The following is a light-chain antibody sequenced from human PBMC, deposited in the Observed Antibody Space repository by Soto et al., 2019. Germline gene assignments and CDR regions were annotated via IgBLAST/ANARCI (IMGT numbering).Light chain of an antibody. CDR1: QGIGSY. CDR2: AAS. Sequence: DIQLTQSPSFLSASLGDRVTITCRASQGIGSYLAWYQQKPGKAPRLLIYAASTLQSGVPSRFSGSGSDTEFTLTISSLKPEDFATYYCQQLNNYPLTFGGGTKVDIK. J-gene: IGKJ4*01. V-gene: IGKV1-9*01. CDR3: QQLNNYPLT.